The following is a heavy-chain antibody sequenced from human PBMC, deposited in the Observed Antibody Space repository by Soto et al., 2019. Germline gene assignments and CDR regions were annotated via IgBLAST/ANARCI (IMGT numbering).Heavy chain of an antibody. CDR3: ARGPPLYCSGGSCQADWFDP. V-gene: IGHV4-59*01. Sequence: SETLSLTCTVSGGSISSYYWSWIRQPPGKGLEWIGYIYYSGSTNYNPSLKSRVTISLDTSKNQFSLKLSSVTAADTAVDYCARGPPLYCSGGSCQADWFDPWGQGTLVTVSS. CDR1: GGSISSYY. J-gene: IGHJ5*02. CDR2: IYYSGST. D-gene: IGHD2-15*01.